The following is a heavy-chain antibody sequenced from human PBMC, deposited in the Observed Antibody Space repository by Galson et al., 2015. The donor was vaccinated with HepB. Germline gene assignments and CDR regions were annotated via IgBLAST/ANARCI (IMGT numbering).Heavy chain of an antibody. Sequence: SLRLSCAASGFTFDDYAMHWVRQAPGKGLEWVSGISWNSGSIGYADSVKGRFTISRDNAKNSLYLQMNSLRAEDTALHYCAKDIVVVVAATQQDDAFDIWGQGTMVTVSS. CDR1: GFTFDDYA. V-gene: IGHV3-9*01. D-gene: IGHD2-15*01. J-gene: IGHJ3*02. CDR2: ISWNSGSI. CDR3: AKDIVVVVAATQQDDAFDI.